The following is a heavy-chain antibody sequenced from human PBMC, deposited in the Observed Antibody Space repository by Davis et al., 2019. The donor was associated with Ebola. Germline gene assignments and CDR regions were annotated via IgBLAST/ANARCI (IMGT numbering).Heavy chain of an antibody. Sequence: PGGSLRLSCTVSGGSISSYYWSWIRQPPGKGLEWIGYIYYSGSTNYNPSLKSRVTISVDTSKNQFSLKLGSVTAADTAVYYCARSGRWAVAGLYYFDYWGQGTLVTVSS. CDR2: IYYSGST. CDR3: ARSGRWAVAGLYYFDY. CDR1: GGSISSYY. V-gene: IGHV4-59*01. J-gene: IGHJ4*02. D-gene: IGHD6-19*01.